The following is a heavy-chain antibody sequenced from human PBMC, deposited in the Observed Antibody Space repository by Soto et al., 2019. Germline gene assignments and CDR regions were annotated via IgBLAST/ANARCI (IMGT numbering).Heavy chain of an antibody. CDR1: GGSFSSSSHY. V-gene: IGHV4-39*01. Sequence: QLQLQESGPGLVKPSETLSLTCTVFGGSFSSSSHYWGWIRQPPGKGLEWLGTMVYFGSTYYNTSLESRVTISVDPSKNQFSLKLSSVTAADTAVYYCARHHFYCTGGSCYLQAYHYYGLDVWGQGTTVTVSS. CDR2: MVYFGST. CDR3: ARHHFYCTGGSCYLQAYHYYGLDV. J-gene: IGHJ6*02. D-gene: IGHD2-15*01.